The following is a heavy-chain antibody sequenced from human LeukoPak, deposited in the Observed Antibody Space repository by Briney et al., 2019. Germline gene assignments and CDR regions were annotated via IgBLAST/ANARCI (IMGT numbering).Heavy chain of an antibody. CDR1: GFTFNTYA. V-gene: IGHV3-53*04. D-gene: IGHD6-19*01. J-gene: IGHJ4*02. CDR2: IYSGGST. CDR3: ASQWLLNDY. Sequence: GGSLRLSCAASGFTFNTYAMNWVRQAPGKGLEWVSVIYSGGSTYYADSVKGRFTISRHNSKNTLYLQMNSLRAEDTAVYYCASQWLLNDYWGQGTLVTVSS.